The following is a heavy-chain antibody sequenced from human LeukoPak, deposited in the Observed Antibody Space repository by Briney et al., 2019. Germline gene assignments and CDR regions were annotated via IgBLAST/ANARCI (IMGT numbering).Heavy chain of an antibody. V-gene: IGHV1-8*01. J-gene: IGHJ3*02. Sequence: GASVKVSCKASGYTFTSYDINWVRQAPGQGLEWMGWMNPNSGNTGYAQKFQGRVTMTRNTSISTAYMQLNSLRSEDTAVYYCARGHIPYDSSGYGNDAFDIWGQGTMVTVSS. D-gene: IGHD3-22*01. CDR3: ARGHIPYDSSGYGNDAFDI. CDR2: MNPNSGNT. CDR1: GYTFTSYD.